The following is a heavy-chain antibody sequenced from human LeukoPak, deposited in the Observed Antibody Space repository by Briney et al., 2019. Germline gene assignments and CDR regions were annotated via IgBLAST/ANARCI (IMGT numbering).Heavy chain of an antibody. J-gene: IGHJ4*02. CDR2: ISSSGSTI. V-gene: IGHV3-48*03. Sequence: PGGSLRLSCAAPGFTFSSYEMNWVRQAPGKGLEWVSYISSSGSTIYYADSVKGRFTISRDNAKNSLYLQMNSLRAEDTAVYYCAVVVVVAAHQVYWGQGTLVTVSS. D-gene: IGHD2-15*01. CDR1: GFTFSSYE. CDR3: AVVVVVAAHQVY.